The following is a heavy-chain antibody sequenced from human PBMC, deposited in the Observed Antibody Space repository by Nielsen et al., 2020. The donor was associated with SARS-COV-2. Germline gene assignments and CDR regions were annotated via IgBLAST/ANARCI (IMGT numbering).Heavy chain of an antibody. CDR2: IIPIFGAT. J-gene: IGHJ6*03. Sequence: WVRQAPGQGLEWVGGIIPIFGATHYAQKFQDRVTITEDESTSTVYMELTSLESADTAVYYCAGGLGAYYYYYYMDVWGKGTTVTVSS. D-gene: IGHD3-16*01. V-gene: IGHV1-69*01. CDR3: AGGLGAYYYYYYMDV.